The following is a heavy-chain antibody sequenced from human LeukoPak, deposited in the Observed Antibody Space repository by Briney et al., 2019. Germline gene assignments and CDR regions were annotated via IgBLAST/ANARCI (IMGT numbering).Heavy chain of an antibody. D-gene: IGHD3-10*01. CDR3: ARDVRWLNSGWGSGTYSAPYFDY. Sequence: PGGSLRLSCVASGFTFSSDSMNWVRQAPGKGLEWVSFIGSSGRTIYYADSVKGRFTISRDNAKNSLYLQMNSLRSEDTAVYYCARDVRWLNSGWGSGTYSAPYFDYWGQGTLVTVSS. J-gene: IGHJ4*02. CDR2: IGSSGRTI. CDR1: GFTFSSDS. V-gene: IGHV3-48*01.